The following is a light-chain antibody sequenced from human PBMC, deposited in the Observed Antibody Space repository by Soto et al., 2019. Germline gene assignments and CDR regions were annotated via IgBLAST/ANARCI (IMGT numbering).Light chain of an antibody. CDR3: QKYDSASWT. J-gene: IGKJ1*01. Sequence: DIQMTQSPSSLSASVRDRVTITCRASQGISNYLAWYQQKPGKVPKLLIYAASTLQSGVPSRFSGSGSGTDFTRTISSLQPEDVATYYCQKYDSASWTFGQGTKVEIK. CDR2: AAS. CDR1: QGISNY. V-gene: IGKV1-27*01.